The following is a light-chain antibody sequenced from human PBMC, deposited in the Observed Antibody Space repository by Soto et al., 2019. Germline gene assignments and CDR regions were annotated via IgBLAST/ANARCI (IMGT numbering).Light chain of an antibody. V-gene: IGKV1-5*01. CDR3: QQYNTHRT. CDR1: QSISRW. CDR2: DAS. Sequence: DIQLTQSPSFLSASVGDRVSVTFRASQSISRWSAWYQQKPGKAPKLLIYDASNLESGVPSRFSGSGSGTEFTLTISSLQPDDFAAYYCQQYNTHRTFGQGTKVDIK. J-gene: IGKJ1*01.